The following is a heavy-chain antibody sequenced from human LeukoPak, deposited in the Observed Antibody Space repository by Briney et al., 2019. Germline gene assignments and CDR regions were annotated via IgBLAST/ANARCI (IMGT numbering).Heavy chain of an antibody. V-gene: IGHV3-30*18. CDR3: AKLKRVWGSSLRPGYYFDY. J-gene: IGHJ4*02. CDR2: ISYDGSNK. D-gene: IGHD3-16*01. Sequence: PGGSLRLSCAASGFTFSSYGMHWVRQAPGKGLEWVAVISYDGSNKYYADSVKGRFTISRDNSKNTLYLQMNSLRAEDTAVYYCAKLKRVWGSSLRPGYYFDYWGQGTLVTVSS. CDR1: GFTFSSYG.